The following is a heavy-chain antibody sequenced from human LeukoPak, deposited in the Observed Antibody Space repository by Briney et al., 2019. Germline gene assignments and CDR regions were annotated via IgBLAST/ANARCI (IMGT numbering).Heavy chain of an antibody. CDR3: AKDGRRGYSYGYGDY. CDR1: GFTFDDYA. Sequence: GGSLRLSCAASGFTFDDYAMHWVRQAPGKGLEWGSGISWNSGSIGYADSVKGRFTISRDNAKNSLYLQMNSLRAEDTALYYCAKDGRRGYSYGYGDYWGQGTLVTVSS. J-gene: IGHJ4*02. CDR2: ISWNSGSI. D-gene: IGHD5-18*01. V-gene: IGHV3-9*01.